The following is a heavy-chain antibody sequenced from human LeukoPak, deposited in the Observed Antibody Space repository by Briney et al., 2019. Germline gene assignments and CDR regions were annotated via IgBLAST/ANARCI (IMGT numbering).Heavy chain of an antibody. V-gene: IGHV1-2*06. CDR2: INPNTGVT. CDR1: AYSFTDYY. CDR3: ARSSPTYYFDSSGYYYGDY. J-gene: IGHJ4*02. Sequence: VASVKVSCKASAYSFTDYYIHWVRQAPGQGLEWIGRINPNTGVTDYAQIFKGRVTMTRDTSISTAYMELSRLGSDDTAVYYCARSSPTYYFDSSGYYYGDYWGQGTLVTVSS. D-gene: IGHD3-22*01.